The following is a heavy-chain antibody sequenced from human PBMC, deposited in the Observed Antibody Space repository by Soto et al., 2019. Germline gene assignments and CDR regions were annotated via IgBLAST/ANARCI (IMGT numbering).Heavy chain of an antibody. J-gene: IGHJ3*02. Sequence: VQLQESGPGLVKPSETLSLTCTVSGGSISTYYWSWIRQPPGKGLEWIGYIHYSGSTDYNPSLKRRVTISGDTSKNQSSLKLSSVTAADTAVYYCARSTYSDSGSYYLCAFDIWGQGTMVTVSS. V-gene: IGHV4-59*08. CDR2: IHYSGST. D-gene: IGHD3-10*01. CDR1: GGSISTYY. CDR3: ARSTYSDSGSYYLCAFDI.